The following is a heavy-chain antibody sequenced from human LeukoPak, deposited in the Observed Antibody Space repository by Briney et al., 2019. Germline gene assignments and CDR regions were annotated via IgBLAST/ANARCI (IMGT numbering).Heavy chain of an antibody. J-gene: IGHJ4*02. D-gene: IGHD2-2*01. CDR3: ARDHDCISISCHIDY. CDR1: GYTFTSYG. Sequence: GASVKVSCKASGYTFTSYGIRWVRQAPGQGLEWMGWISAYNGNTNYAQKLQGRVTMTTDTSTSTAYMELRSLRSDDTAVYYCARDHDCISISCHIDYWGQGTLVTVSS. CDR2: ISAYNGNT. V-gene: IGHV1-18*01.